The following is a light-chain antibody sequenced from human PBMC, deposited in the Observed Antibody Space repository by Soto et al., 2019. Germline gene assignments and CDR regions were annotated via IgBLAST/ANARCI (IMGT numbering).Light chain of an antibody. V-gene: IGKV1-13*02. Sequence: AIQWTQSPSSVSASVGDRVTLTCRASQDINTGVAWYQQKQGQTPKLLIYETSNLARGVSLRFSGSGSGTQGTISIGSLKKEDGATYHCQQFSAYTLTFGGGTKVDIK. CDR1: QDINTG. CDR3: QQFSAYTLT. J-gene: IGKJ4*01. CDR2: ETS.